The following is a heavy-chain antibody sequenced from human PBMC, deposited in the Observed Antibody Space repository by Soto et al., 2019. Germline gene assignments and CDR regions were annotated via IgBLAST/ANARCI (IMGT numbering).Heavy chain of an antibody. CDR3: ARDYYRFNSGYGFSMDV. Sequence: GGSLRLSCVVAGFTFSSYAMHWVCQAPGKGLEWVALISYDGSNKYYADSVKGRFTISRDNSKNTLYLQMNSLRAEDTAVYYCARDYYRFNSGYGFSMDVWGQGT. D-gene: IGHD5-12*01. CDR1: GFTFSSYA. J-gene: IGHJ6*02. V-gene: IGHV3-30-3*01. CDR2: ISYDGSNK.